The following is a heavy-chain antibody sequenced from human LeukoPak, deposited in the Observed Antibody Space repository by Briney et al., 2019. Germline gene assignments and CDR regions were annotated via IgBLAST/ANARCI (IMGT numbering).Heavy chain of an antibody. V-gene: IGHV1-24*01. CDR3: AIAPFYDSSGYYYASKVGFDY. CDR1: GYTFTSYD. Sequence: ASVKVSCKASGYTFTSYDINWVRQAPGKGLEWMGGFDPEDGETIYAQKFQGRVTMTEDTSTDTAYMELSSLRSEDTAVYYCAIAPFYDSSGYYYASKVGFDYWGQGTLVTVSS. J-gene: IGHJ4*02. D-gene: IGHD3-22*01. CDR2: FDPEDGET.